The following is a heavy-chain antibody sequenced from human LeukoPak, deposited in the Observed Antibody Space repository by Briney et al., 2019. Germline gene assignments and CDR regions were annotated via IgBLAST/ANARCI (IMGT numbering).Heavy chain of an antibody. CDR1: GYSFTSYW. D-gene: IGHD3-10*01. CDR3: ARQLWFGESSGMDV. Sequence: GESLKISCKGSGYSFTSYWIGWVRQMPGKGLEGMGIIYPGDSDTRYSPSFQGQVTISADKSISTAYMQLSKLKASDTAMYDCARQLWFGESSGMDVWGQGTTVTVSS. J-gene: IGHJ6*02. CDR2: IYPGDSDT. V-gene: IGHV5-51*01.